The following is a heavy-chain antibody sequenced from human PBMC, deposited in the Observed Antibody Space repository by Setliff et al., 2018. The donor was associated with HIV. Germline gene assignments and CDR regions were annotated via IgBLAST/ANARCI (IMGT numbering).Heavy chain of an antibody. CDR2: LYQSGSA. Sequence: SETLSLTCTVSYYSIRSEYYWGWVRQPPGKGLEWIGSLYQSGSAYYNPSPKSRVTMSVDTSKDQFSLRLRSVTAADTAVYYCVRLNTFILYTDYWGQGILVTVSS. CDR3: VRLNTFILYTDY. D-gene: IGHD3-16*01. V-gene: IGHV4-38-2*02. J-gene: IGHJ4*02. CDR1: YYSIRSEYY.